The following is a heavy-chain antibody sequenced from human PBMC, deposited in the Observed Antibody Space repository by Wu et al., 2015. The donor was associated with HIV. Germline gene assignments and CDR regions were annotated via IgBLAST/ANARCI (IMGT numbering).Heavy chain of an antibody. CDR2: ISAYNGNT. D-gene: IGHD2-2*01. CDR3: AREGPVVPAEEYFQH. V-gene: IGHV1-18*01. J-gene: IGHJ1*01. Sequence: QAQLVQSAGEMKKAGASVRVSCKASGYNFGSYGINWVRQTPGQGLEWMGWISAYNGNTNYAQKFQGRVTMTRDTSISTAYMELSRLRSDDTAVYYCAREGPVVPAEEYFQHWGQGTLVTVSS. CDR1: GYNFGSYG.